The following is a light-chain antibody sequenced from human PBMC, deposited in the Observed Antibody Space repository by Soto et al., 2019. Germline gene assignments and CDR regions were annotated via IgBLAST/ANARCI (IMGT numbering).Light chain of an antibody. J-gene: IGKJ1*01. Sequence: DIVLTQSPATLSLSPGERATLSCRASLSVASYLAWYQQKPGQAPRLLIYDASNRAPGVPPRFSGSGSGTDFTLTITSLEPEDFGVYYCQQRSNWPRTFGQGTKVDI. CDR3: QQRSNWPRT. CDR2: DAS. V-gene: IGKV3-11*01. CDR1: LSVASY.